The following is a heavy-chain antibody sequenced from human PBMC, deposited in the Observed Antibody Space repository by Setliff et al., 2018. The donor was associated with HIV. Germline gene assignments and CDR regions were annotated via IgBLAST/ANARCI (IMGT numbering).Heavy chain of an antibody. V-gene: IGHV1-69*06. CDR1: GGSFSNYG. CDR3: ARGHSSSTNWFLDL. J-gene: IGHJ2*01. Sequence: VKVSCKASGGSFSNYGISWVRQAPGQGLEWVGRIIPIFGTENYAQKFQGRVTITADKSTTTAYMDLNRLTSDDTAMYYCARGHSSSTNWFLDLWGRGTLVTVSS. D-gene: IGHD6-6*01. CDR2: IIPIFGTE.